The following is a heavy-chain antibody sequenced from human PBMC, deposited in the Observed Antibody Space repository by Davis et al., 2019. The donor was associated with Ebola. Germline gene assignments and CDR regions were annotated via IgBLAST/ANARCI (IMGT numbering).Heavy chain of an antibody. Sequence: GSLRLSCAVHGGSCGGHWCTWIRQPPGKGLEWIGEINPTGTRNYNPSLKSRLTISLDASKKQVSLKLSSVSAADTAMYYCARGDGDSVDWGQGALVTVSS. CDR3: ARGDGDSVD. CDR1: GGSCGGHW. CDR2: INPTGTR. D-gene: IGHD4-17*01. J-gene: IGHJ4*02. V-gene: IGHV4-34*01.